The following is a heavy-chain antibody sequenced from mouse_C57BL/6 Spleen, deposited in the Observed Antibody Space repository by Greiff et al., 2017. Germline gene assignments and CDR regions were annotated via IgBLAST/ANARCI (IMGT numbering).Heavy chain of an antibody. CDR2: IHPNSGST. CDR1: GYTFTSYW. D-gene: IGHD4-1*02. V-gene: IGHV1-64*01. Sequence: VQLQQPGAELVKPGASVKLSCKASGYTFTSYWMHWVKQRPGQGLEWIGMIHPNSGSTNYNEKFKSKAKLTVDKSSSTAYMQLSSLTSEDSAVXDCARPNWDVYYFDYWGQGTTLTVSS. J-gene: IGHJ2*01. CDR3: ARPNWDVYYFDY.